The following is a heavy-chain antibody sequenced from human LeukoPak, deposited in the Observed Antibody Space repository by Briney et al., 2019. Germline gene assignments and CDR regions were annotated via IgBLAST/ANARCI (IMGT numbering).Heavy chain of an antibody. CDR1: GGSISSGSYY. V-gene: IGHV4-61*02. Sequence: SETLSLTRTVSGGSISSGSYYWSWIRQPAGKGLEWIGRIYTSGSTNYSPSLASRLTISRDTSKNQISLNLSSVTAADTAVYYCARIDYSALSHAFDIWGQGTTVTVSS. CDR3: ARIDYSALSHAFDI. D-gene: IGHD4/OR15-4a*01. J-gene: IGHJ3*02. CDR2: IYTSGST.